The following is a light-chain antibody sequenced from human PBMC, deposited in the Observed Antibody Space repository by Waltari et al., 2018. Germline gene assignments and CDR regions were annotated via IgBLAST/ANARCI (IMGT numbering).Light chain of an antibody. J-gene: IGLJ1*01. CDR2: SDR. CDR3: QVWEISSEHYV. V-gene: IGLV3-21*01. CDR1: NIGTKS. Sequence: SYVLTQPPSVSVAPGKTAGITGGGSNIGTKSGHWYQQKPGQAPVLVIYSDRDRPSGIPERFSGSNSGNTATLTISRVEAGDEADYYCQVWEISSEHYVFGSGTKVTVL.